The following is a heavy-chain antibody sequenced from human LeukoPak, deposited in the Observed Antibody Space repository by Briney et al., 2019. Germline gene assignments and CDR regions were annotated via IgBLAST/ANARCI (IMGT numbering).Heavy chain of an antibody. D-gene: IGHD6-6*01. CDR1: GFIFSTYA. J-gene: IGHJ4*02. V-gene: IGHV3-64D*06. Sequence: GGSLRLSCSASGFIFSTYAMYWVRQAPGKGLQYVSAISSNGGSTYYADSVKGRFTISTDKSKNTLYLQMGSLRAEDTAVYYCVKSVTMLVVDTYFDYWGQGTLVTVSS. CDR2: ISSNGGST. CDR3: VKSVTMLVVDTYFDY.